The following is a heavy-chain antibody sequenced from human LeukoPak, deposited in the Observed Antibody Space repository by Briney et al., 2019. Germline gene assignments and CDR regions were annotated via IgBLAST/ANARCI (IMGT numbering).Heavy chain of an antibody. CDR1: GGSISSYY. D-gene: IGHD1/OR15-1a*01. CDR2: IYYSGST. Sequence: SETLSLTCTVSGGSISSYYWRWIRQPPGKGLEWIGYIYYSGSTNYNPSLKSRVTISVDTSKNQFSLKLSSVTAADTAVYYCASERRLGQDFDYWGQGTLVTVSS. CDR3: ASERRLGQDFDY. V-gene: IGHV4-59*01. J-gene: IGHJ4*02.